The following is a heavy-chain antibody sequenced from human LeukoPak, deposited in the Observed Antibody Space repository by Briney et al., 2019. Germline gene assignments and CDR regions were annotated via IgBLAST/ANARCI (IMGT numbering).Heavy chain of an antibody. CDR1: GGTFSSYA. V-gene: IGHV1-69*01. CDR2: IIPIFGTA. Sequence: ASVKVSCKASGGTFSSYAISWVRQAPGQGLEWMGGIIPIFGTANYAQKFQGRVTITADESTSTAYMELSSLRSEDTAGYYCARVVMATINYYYYYMDVWGKGTTVTVSS. J-gene: IGHJ6*03. CDR3: ARVVMATINYYYYYMDV. D-gene: IGHD5-24*01.